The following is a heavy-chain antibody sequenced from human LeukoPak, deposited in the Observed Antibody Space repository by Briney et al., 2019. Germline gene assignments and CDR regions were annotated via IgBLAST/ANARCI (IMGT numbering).Heavy chain of an antibody. CDR1: GDSVSSNSAA. CDR3: ARDPYRDNWFDP. CDR2: TYYRSKWYN. V-gene: IGHV6-1*01. J-gene: IGHJ5*02. D-gene: IGHD2-2*01. Sequence: SQTLSLTCAISGDSVSSNSAAWHWIRQSPSRGLEWLGRTYYRSKWYNDYAVSVKSRITINPDTSKNQFSLQLSSVTAADTAVYYCARDPYRDNWFDPWGQGTLVTVSS.